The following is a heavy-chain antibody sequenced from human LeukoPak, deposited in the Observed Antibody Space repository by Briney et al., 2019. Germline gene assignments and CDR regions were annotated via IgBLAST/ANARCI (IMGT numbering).Heavy chain of an antibody. Sequence: GGSLRLSCAASGFTFSSYAMSWVRQAPGKGLEWVSAISGSGGSTYYADSVKGRFTISRDNANNSLYLQMNSLRVEDTALYYCARDLTTYGYCSTASCYSDAFDVWGHGTMVTVSS. V-gene: IGHV3-23*01. D-gene: IGHD2-2*01. CDR3: ARDLTTYGYCSTASCYSDAFDV. CDR1: GFTFSSYA. CDR2: ISGSGGST. J-gene: IGHJ3*01.